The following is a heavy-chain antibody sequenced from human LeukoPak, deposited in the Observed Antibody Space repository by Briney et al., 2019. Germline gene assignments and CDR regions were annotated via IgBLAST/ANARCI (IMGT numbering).Heavy chain of an antibody. Sequence: GGSLRLSCAASGFTFSSYAMSWVRQAPGKGLEWVSAISGSGGSTYYADSVKGRFTISRDNSKNTLYLQMNSLRAEDTAVYYCAKKGSRELLRYYYYMDVWGKGTTVTVSS. D-gene: IGHD1-7*01. V-gene: IGHV3-23*01. CDR3: AKKGSRELLRYYYYMDV. CDR1: GFTFSSYA. CDR2: ISGSGGST. J-gene: IGHJ6*03.